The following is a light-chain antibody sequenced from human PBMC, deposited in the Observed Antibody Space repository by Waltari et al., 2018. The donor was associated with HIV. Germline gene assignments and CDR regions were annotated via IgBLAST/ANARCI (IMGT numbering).Light chain of an antibody. CDR1: QSRLHTNEYNY. Sequence: IVMQQFPLSLPVTPGETASISCMSSQSRLHTNEYNYLSWFLHQPGQSPRLLIYLGSNRAPGVPDRFSGGGSGTNFNLRIRRVEADDVGVYYCMQGLQTPFTLGPGTKVDI. V-gene: IGKV2-28*01. CDR3: MQGLQTPFT. CDR2: LGS. J-gene: IGKJ3*01.